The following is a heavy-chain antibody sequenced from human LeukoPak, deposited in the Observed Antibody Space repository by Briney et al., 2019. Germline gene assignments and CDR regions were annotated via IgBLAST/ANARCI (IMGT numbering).Heavy chain of an antibody. CDR1: GYTFTSYA. CDR2: INTNTGNP. D-gene: IGHD2-2*01. V-gene: IGHV7-4-1*02. Sequence: GASVKVSCKASGYTFTSYAMNWVRQAPGQGLEWMGWINTNTGNPTYAQGFTGRFVFSLDTSVSTAYLQISSLKAEDTAVYYCARSFQLGCSSTSCPDREIDYWGQGTLVTVSS. CDR3: ARSFQLGCSSTSCPDREIDY. J-gene: IGHJ4*02.